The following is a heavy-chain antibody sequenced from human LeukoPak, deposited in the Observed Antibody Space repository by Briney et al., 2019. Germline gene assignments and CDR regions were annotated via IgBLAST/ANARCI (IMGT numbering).Heavy chain of an antibody. Sequence: QAGGSLRLSCAASGFTFSSYAMHWVRQAPGKGLEWVAVISYDGSNKYYADSVKGRFTISRDNSKNTLYLQMNSLRAEDTAVYYCARVPGTTLFDYWGQGTLVTVSS. V-gene: IGHV3-30*04. CDR2: ISYDGSNK. CDR3: ARVPGTTLFDY. J-gene: IGHJ4*02. D-gene: IGHD1-1*01. CDR1: GFTFSSYA.